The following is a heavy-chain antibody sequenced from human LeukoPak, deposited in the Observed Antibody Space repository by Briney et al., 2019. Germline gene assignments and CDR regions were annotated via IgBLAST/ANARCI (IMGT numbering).Heavy chain of an antibody. CDR2: IYNGVPT. V-gene: IGHV4-4*09. J-gene: IGHJ4*02. CDR3: VQTTGWPGFDY. Sequence: PSETLFLICTASGAPISRFYWNWVRQPPGKGLEWIGNIYNGVPTFFNPSLKSRVTLSVDTSKTQFSLQLASVTAADTAVYYCVQTTGWPGFDYWGQGILVTVSS. CDR1: GAPISRFY. D-gene: IGHD6-19*01.